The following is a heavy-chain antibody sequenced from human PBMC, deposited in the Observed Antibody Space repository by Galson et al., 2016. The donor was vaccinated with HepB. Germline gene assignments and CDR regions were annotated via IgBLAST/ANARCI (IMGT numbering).Heavy chain of an antibody. J-gene: IGHJ6*04. CDR2: IRNKVNSYTT. CDR1: GLTFGDHY. Sequence: SLRLSCAGSGLTFGDHYMDWVRQAPGKGLEWVARIRNKVNSYTTEYAASVQGRFTLSSDGSKNLVHLQMDSLRTEDTAVYYCARTPVTTYAIDVWGTGTTVTVSS. CDR3: ARTPVTTYAIDV. V-gene: IGHV3-72*01. D-gene: IGHD4-17*01.